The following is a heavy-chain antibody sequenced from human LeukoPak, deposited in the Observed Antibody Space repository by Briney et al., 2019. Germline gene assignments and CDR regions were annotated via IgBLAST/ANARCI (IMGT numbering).Heavy chain of an antibody. CDR2: IYYIGST. J-gene: IGHJ4*02. V-gene: IGHV4-59*01. CDR1: GGSISSYY. Sequence: PETLSLTCTVPGGSISSYYWSWIRQPPGKGLEWVGYIYYIGSTNYNPSLKSRATISVDTSKNQFSLKLSSMTAADTAVYYCAKAVRIAGAGDVVRGEYYFDYWGQGTLVTVSS. CDR3: AKAVRIAGAGDVVRGEYYFDY. D-gene: IGHD1-26*01.